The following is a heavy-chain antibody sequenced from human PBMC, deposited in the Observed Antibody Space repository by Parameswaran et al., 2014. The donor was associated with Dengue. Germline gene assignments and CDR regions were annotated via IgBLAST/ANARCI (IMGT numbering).Heavy chain of an antibody. J-gene: IGHJ5*02. CDR3: AFFDYGSGSYSRGVDP. Sequence: WVRQAPGQGLEWMGGIIPIFGTANYAQKFQGRVTITADESTSTAYMELSSLRSEDTAVYYCAFFDYGSGSYSRGVDPWGQGTLVTVSS. V-gene: IGHV1-69*01. CDR2: IIPIFGTA. D-gene: IGHD3-10*01.